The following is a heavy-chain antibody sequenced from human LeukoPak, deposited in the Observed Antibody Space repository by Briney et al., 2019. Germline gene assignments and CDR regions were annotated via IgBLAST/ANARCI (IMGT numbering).Heavy chain of an antibody. CDR3: AGRSTAVTHDALDV. V-gene: IGHV5-10-1*01. D-gene: IGHD4-23*01. CDR2: IDPSDSYT. Sequence: GESLKISCKGSDNTFTSYWINWVRQMPGKGLEWVGRIDPSDSYTTYSPSSQGHVSFSVDKSINTAYLQWSSLKASDTAIYYCAGRSTAVTHDALDVWGQGTMVTVSS. CDR1: DNTFTSYW. J-gene: IGHJ3*01.